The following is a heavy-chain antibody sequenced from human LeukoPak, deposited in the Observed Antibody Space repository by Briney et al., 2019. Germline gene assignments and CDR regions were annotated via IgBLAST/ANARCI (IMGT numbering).Heavy chain of an antibody. Sequence: VASVKVSCKASGYTFTSYGVSWVRQAPGQGLEWMGWIGASNGNTNYAQNLQDRVTITTATSTSTAYMELRSLRSDDTAVYYCARYPLSYSSNWHYYFDYWGQGTLLTVSS. CDR2: IGASNGNT. CDR3: ARYPLSYSSNWHYYFDY. V-gene: IGHV1-18*01. D-gene: IGHD6-13*01. J-gene: IGHJ4*02. CDR1: GYTFTSYG.